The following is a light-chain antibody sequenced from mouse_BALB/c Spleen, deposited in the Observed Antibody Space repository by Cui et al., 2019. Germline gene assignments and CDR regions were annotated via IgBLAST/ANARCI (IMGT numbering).Light chain of an antibody. CDR2: AAT. V-gene: IGKV12-46*01. CDR1: ENIYSN. J-gene: IGKJ4*01. Sequence: DIQMTQSPASLPVSVGETVTITCRASENIYSNLAWYQQKQGNSPQLLIYAATNLADGVPSRFSGSGSGTQYSLKINSLQSEDFGSYYCQHYWGTPFTFGSGTKLEIK. CDR3: QHYWGTPFT.